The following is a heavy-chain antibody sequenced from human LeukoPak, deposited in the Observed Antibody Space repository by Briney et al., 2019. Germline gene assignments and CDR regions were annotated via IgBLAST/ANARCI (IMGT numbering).Heavy chain of an antibody. CDR3: ARGQEPNWFDP. CDR2: INHSGST. CDR1: GGSFSGYY. Sequence: SETLSLTCAVYGGSFSGYYWSWLRQPPGKGLEWIGEINHSGSTNYNPSLKSRVTISVDTSKNQFSLKLSSVTAADTAVYYCARGQEPNWFDPWGQGTLVTVSS. V-gene: IGHV4-34*01. D-gene: IGHD1-26*01. J-gene: IGHJ5*02.